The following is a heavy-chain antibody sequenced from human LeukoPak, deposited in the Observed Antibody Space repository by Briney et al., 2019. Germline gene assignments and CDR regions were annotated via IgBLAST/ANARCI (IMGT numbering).Heavy chain of an antibody. Sequence: NTSETLSLTCTVSGGSISSYYWSWIRQPPGKGLEWIGYIYYSGSTNYNPSLKSRVTISVDTSKNQFSLKLSSVTAADTAVYYCARGQTTVTYNWFDPWGQGTLVTVSS. CDR2: IYYSGST. J-gene: IGHJ5*02. CDR1: GGSISSYY. CDR3: ARGQTTVTYNWFDP. D-gene: IGHD4-17*01. V-gene: IGHV4-59*01.